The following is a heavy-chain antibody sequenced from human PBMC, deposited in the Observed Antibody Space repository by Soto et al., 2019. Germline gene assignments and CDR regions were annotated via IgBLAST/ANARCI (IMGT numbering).Heavy chain of an antibody. Sequence: GGSLRLSCAASGFTFSRSWMSWVRQAPGKGLEWVATIKQDGSEKYYVDSVKGRFTISRYNAKSSFYLQMNSLRDEDSALYYCATPRDPFDYWGQGTLVTVSS. CDR1: GFTFSRSW. J-gene: IGHJ4*02. V-gene: IGHV3-7*01. CDR2: IKQDGSEK. CDR3: ATPRDPFDY.